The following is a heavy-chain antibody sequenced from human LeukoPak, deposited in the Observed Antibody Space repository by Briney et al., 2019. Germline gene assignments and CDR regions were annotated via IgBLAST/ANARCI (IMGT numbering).Heavy chain of an antibody. V-gene: IGHV4-38-2*02. CDR2: ICRTGTT. J-gene: IGHJ5*02. Sequence: SSETLSLTCSVPDFLVSSIHCWGWIRQPPGKGLEWIGTICRTGTTYYNPSLKSRVSTSLDTSKNHFSLRLRSVTAADTAVYYCARAVGVREHIRPVNWFHPWGQGTLVTVSS. CDR1: DFLVSSIHC. CDR3: ARAVGVREHIRPVNWFHP. D-gene: IGHD2-21*01.